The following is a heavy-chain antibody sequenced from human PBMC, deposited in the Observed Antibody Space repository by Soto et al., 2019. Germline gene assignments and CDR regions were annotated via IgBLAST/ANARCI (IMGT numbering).Heavy chain of an antibody. J-gene: IGHJ4*02. CDR3: ASSLLVGYGLEGESD. V-gene: IGHV1-18*01. CDR1: GYTFTSYG. CDR2: ISAYNGNT. Sequence: QVQLVQSGAEVKKPGASVKVSCKASGYTFTSYGISWVRQAPGQGLEWMGWISAYNGNTNYAQKLQGRVTMTTDTATSTAYMELRGLRSDDTAVYYCASSLLVGYGLEGESDWGQGTLVTVSS. D-gene: IGHD5-18*01.